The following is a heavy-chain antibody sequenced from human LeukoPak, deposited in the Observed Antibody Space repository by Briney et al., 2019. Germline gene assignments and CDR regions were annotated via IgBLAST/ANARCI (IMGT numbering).Heavy chain of an antibody. Sequence: PVKVSCKASGGTFSSYAISWVRQAPGQGLEWMGGIIPIFGTANYAQKFQGRVTITADESTSTAYMELSSLRSEDTAVYYCARLIRGGYSGYDFSSWFDPWGQGTLVTVSS. D-gene: IGHD5-12*01. CDR3: ARLIRGGYSGYDFSSWFDP. V-gene: IGHV1-69*01. J-gene: IGHJ5*02. CDR2: IIPIFGTA. CDR1: GGTFSSYA.